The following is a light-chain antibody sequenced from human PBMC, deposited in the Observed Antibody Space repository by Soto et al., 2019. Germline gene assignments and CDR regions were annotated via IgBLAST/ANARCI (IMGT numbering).Light chain of an antibody. J-gene: IGLJ1*01. V-gene: IGLV1-47*01. Sequence: QSVLTRPPSASGTPGQMVTISCSGSSSNIGSNYVYWYQQLPGTAPKLLIYRNNQRPSGVPDRFSGSKSGTSASLAISGLRSEDEADYYCAAWDDSLSGPAYVFGTGTKVTVL. CDR3: AAWDDSLSGPAYV. CDR1: SSNIGSNY. CDR2: RNN.